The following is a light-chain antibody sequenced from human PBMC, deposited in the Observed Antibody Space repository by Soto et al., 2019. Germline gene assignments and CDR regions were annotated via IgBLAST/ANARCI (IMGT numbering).Light chain of an antibody. CDR2: AAS. Sequence: DIQLTQSPSFLSASIGDSVTITCRASQGFSSYFAWYQQKPGEAPKLLIYAASTLQSRVPSRFSGSGSGTEFTLTINSLQPEDFATYYCQQFNSYPPTFGGGTKVDIK. CDR1: QGFSSY. CDR3: QQFNSYPPT. V-gene: IGKV1-9*01. J-gene: IGKJ4*01.